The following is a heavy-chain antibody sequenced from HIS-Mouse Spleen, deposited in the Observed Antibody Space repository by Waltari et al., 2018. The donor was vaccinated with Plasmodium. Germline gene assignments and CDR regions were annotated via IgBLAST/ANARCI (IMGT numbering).Heavy chain of an antibody. Sequence: QVQLVESGGGVVQPGRSLRLSCAASGFTCSSYGMHWVRQAPGKGLEWVAVISYDGSNKYYADSVKGRFTISRDNSKNTLYLQMNSLRAEDTAVYYCAKDRRSSSWYVDYWGQGTLVTVSS. CDR2: ISYDGSNK. CDR1: GFTCSSYG. J-gene: IGHJ4*02. V-gene: IGHV3-30*18. CDR3: AKDRRSSSWYVDY. D-gene: IGHD6-13*01.